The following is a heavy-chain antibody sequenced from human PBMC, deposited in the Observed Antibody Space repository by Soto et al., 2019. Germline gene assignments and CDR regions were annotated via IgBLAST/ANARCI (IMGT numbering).Heavy chain of an antibody. V-gene: IGHV3-48*02. CDR1: GFIFSKYS. CDR3: AREDILGTRSFDY. J-gene: IGHJ4*02. D-gene: IGHD1-26*01. Sequence: GGSLRLSCGASGFIFSKYSMNWVRQAPGKGLEWLSYISSNSVTIYYADSVRGRFTIFRDNAKNSLYLQMNSLRDEDTAVYYCAREDILGTRSFDYWGQGALVAVSS. CDR2: ISSNSVTI.